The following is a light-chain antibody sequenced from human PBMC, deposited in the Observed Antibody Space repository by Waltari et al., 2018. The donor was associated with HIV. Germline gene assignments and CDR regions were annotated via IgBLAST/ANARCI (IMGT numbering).Light chain of an antibody. CDR2: KDS. CDR3: QSADSSGTHVV. V-gene: IGLV3-25*03. J-gene: IGLJ2*01. Sequence: SYELTQPPSVSVSPGQTARITCSGDALPKQYAYWYQQKPGQAPVLVIYKDSERHSGIPERFSGSSSGTTVTLTISGVQAEDEADYYCQSADSSGTHVVFGGGTKLTVL. CDR1: ALPKQY.